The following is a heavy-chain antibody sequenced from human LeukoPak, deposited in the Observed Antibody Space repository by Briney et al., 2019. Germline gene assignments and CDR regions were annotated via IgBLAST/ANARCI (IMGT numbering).Heavy chain of an antibody. CDR2: ITTSSTYT. J-gene: IGHJ5*02. CDR1: GFSFSSYN. Sequence: GGSLRLSCEASGFSFSSYNMDWVRQTPGKGLEWISSITTSSTYTFYADSVKGRFTISRDNARNSLYLQMNSLRAEDTAVYYCARGESRGWQLGPRFDPWGQGTLVTVSS. D-gene: IGHD6-6*01. CDR3: ARGESRGWQLGPRFDP. V-gene: IGHV3-21*01.